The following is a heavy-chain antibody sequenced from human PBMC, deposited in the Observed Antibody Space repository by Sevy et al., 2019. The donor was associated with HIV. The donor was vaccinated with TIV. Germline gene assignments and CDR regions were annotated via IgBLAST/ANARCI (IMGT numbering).Heavy chain of an antibody. Sequence: GGSLRLSCVASGFTFSSYEMNGVRQAPGKGLEWVSHISTSSSIIHYEDSVKGRFTISRDNAKNSLYLQMNSLRAEDTAVYYCAREDGSRQYFQYWGQGTLVTVSS. CDR2: ISTSSSII. D-gene: IGHD6-13*01. V-gene: IGHV3-48*03. CDR3: AREDGSRQYFQY. J-gene: IGHJ1*01. CDR1: GFTFSSYE.